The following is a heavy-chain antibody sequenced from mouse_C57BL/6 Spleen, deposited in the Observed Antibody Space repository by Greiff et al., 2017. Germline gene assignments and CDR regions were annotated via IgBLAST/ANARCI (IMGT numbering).Heavy chain of an antibody. Sequence: QLQQPGAELVKPGASVKMSCKASGYTFTSYWITWVKQRPGQGLEWIGDIYPGSGSTNYNEKFKSKATLTVDTSSSTAYMQLSSLTSEDSAVYYCANDCGSRSYWYFDVWGTGTTVTVSS. D-gene: IGHD1-1*01. CDR3: ANDCGSRSYWYFDV. CDR2: IYPGSGST. V-gene: IGHV1-55*01. J-gene: IGHJ1*03. CDR1: GYTFTSYW.